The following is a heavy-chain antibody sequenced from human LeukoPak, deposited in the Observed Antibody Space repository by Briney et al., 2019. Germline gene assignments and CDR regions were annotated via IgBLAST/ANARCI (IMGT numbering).Heavy chain of an antibody. Sequence: ASVKVSCKASGYIFTNYYMHWVRQAPGQGLEWMGMINPSGGSTRYAQKFQGRVTMTRDTSTNTVYMELSSLRSEDTAVYYCARIGVGELDYWGQGTLVTVSS. J-gene: IGHJ4*02. CDR1: GYIFTNYY. CDR3: ARIGVGELDY. D-gene: IGHD1-26*01. CDR2: INPSGGST. V-gene: IGHV1-46*01.